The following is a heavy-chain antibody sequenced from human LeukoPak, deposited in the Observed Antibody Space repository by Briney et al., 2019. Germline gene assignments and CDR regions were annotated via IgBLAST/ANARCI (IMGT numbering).Heavy chain of an antibody. V-gene: IGHV4-30-4*08. CDR2: IYYSGST. D-gene: IGHD3-22*01. Sequence: SETLSLTCIVSGGSISSGDYYWSWIRQPPGKGLEWIGYIYYSGSTYYNPSLKSRVTISVDTSKNQFSLKLSSVTAADTAVYYCARVGSPTNYYDSSGYYQYFDYWGQGTLVTVSS. CDR3: ARVGSPTNYYDSSGYYQYFDY. J-gene: IGHJ4*02. CDR1: GGSISSGDYY.